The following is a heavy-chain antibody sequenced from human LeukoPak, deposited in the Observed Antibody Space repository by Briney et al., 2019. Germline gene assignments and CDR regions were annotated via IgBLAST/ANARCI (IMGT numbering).Heavy chain of an antibody. CDR1: GYSFTTSY. CDR2: INPRSGGT. CDR3: AIAHDYSIAFDI. V-gene: IGHV1-2*04. D-gene: IGHD4-11*01. J-gene: IGHJ3*02. Sequence: ASVKVSCKASGYSFTTSYVHWVRQAPGQGLEWMGWINPRSGGTDYAQKFQGWVTMTRDTSISTVYLELSSLKSDDTAVYYCAIAHDYSIAFDIWGQGTMVTVSS.